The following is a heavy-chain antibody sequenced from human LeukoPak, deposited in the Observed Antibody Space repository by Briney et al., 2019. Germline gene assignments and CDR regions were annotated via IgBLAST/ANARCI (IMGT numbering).Heavy chain of an antibody. J-gene: IGHJ4*02. CDR3: ARGLYYDILTGYLSPFDY. V-gene: IGHV4-31*03. Sequence: PSQTLSRNCTVSGGSISSGGYYWSWIRQHPGKGLEWIGYIYYSGSTYYNPSLMSRVTMSVDTSKNQFSLKLSSVTAADTAVYYCARGLYYDILTGYLSPFDYWGQGTLVTVSS. CDR2: IYYSGST. CDR1: GGSISSGGYY. D-gene: IGHD3-9*01.